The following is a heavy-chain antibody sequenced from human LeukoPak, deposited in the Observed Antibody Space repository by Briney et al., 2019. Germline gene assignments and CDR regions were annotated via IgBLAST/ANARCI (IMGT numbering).Heavy chain of an antibody. J-gene: IGHJ6*02. V-gene: IGHV4-39*07. CDR3: ASPMGYCSSTSCYFYYYGMDV. CDR1: GFTVSSNY. Sequence: GSLRLSCAASGFTVSSNYMSWVRQAPGKGLEWIGSIYYSGSTYYNPSLKSRVTISVDTSKNQFSLKLSSVTAADTAVYYCASPMGYCSSTSCYFYYYGMDVWGQGTTVTVSS. D-gene: IGHD2-2*01. CDR2: IYYSGST.